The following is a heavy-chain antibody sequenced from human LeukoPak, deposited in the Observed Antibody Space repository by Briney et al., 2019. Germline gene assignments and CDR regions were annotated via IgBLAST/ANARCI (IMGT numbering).Heavy chain of an antibody. V-gene: IGHV4-59*12. J-gene: IGHJ4*02. CDR1: GGSISSYY. CDR3: ARGLNYAFDY. CDR2: IYYSGST. D-gene: IGHD1-7*01. Sequence: PSETLSLTCTVSGGSISSYYWSWIRQPPGKGLEWIGNIYYSGSTNYNPSLKSRVTISLDTSKNQFSLKLTSVTAADTAVYYCARGLNYAFDYWGQGTLVTVSS.